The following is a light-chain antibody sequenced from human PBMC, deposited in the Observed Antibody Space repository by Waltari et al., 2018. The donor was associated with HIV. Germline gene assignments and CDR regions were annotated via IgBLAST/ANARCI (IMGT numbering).Light chain of an antibody. CDR1: QSVLSW. CDR3: QQYSGHWT. CDR2: KAS. Sequence: DIQMTQSPSTLSASIGERVTISCRANQSVLSWLAWFQQRPGKAPKLLISKASNLESGVPSRFSGTGSGTEFTLTITSLQPDDFATYYCQQYSGHWTFGQGTKVEIK. J-gene: IGKJ1*01. V-gene: IGKV1-5*03.